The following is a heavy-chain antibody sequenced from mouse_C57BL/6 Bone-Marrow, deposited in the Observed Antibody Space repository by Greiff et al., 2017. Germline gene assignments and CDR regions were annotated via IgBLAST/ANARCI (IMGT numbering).Heavy chain of an antibody. CDR3: ERFRGSNPYPDY. J-gene: IGHJ2*01. CDR2: INPYNGGT. CDR1: GYTFTDYY. V-gene: IGHV1-19*01. D-gene: IGHD2-5*01. Sequence: VQLKESGPVLVKPGASVKMSCKASGYTFTDYYMNWVKQSHGKSLEWIGVINPYNGGTSYNQKFKGKATLTVNKSSSTAYMELNSLTSEDSAVYYCERFRGSNPYPDYWGQGTTLTVSS.